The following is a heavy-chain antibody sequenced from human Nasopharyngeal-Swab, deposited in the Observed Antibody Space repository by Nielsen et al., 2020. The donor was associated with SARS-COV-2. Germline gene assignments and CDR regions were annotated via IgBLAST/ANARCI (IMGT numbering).Heavy chain of an antibody. CDR2: ISASGGST. J-gene: IGHJ3*02. Sequence: GGSLRLSCIASGFTFNIYAMAWVRRTPGRGLQWVSGISASGGSTYYTDSVKGRFAVTRDNSRNTLYLQMHSLRVEDTALDYCAKGDVVRGDAFDIWGQGTMVTVSS. CDR1: GFTFNIYA. CDR3: AKGDVVRGDAFDI. D-gene: IGHD3-10*01. V-gene: IGHV3-23*01.